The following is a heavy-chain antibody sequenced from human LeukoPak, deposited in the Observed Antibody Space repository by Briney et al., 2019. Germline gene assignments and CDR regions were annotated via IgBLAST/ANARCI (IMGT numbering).Heavy chain of an antibody. Sequence: QPGGSLRLSCAASGFTFSSYEMNWVRQAPGKGLEWVANIKQDGSEKYYVDSVKGRFTISRDNAKNSLYLQLNSLRAEDTAVYYCARDQITMLRGVTIKDYYYYYMDVWGKGTTVTVSS. J-gene: IGHJ6*03. CDR2: IKQDGSEK. CDR1: GFTFSSYE. V-gene: IGHV3-7*01. CDR3: ARDQITMLRGVTIKDYYYYYMDV. D-gene: IGHD3-10*01.